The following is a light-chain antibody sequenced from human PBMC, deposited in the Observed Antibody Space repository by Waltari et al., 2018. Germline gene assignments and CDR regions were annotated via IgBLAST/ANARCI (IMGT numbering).Light chain of an antibody. Sequence: QSALTQPASVSGSPGQSITISCTGTSSDIGGYKYVSWYQQHPGKAPKLMIYVVSNRPSGVSNRVSGSKSGSMASLTISGLQSEDEADYYCSSYMNSSLVFGAGTKVTVL. CDR2: VVS. CDR1: SSDIGGYKY. CDR3: SSYMNSSLV. V-gene: IGLV2-14*01. J-gene: IGLJ3*02.